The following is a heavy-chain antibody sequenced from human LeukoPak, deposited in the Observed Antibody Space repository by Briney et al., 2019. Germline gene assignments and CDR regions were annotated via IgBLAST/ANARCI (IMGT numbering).Heavy chain of an antibody. CDR2: IYYSGST. Sequence: SETLSLTCTVSGGSISSYYWSWIRQPPGKGLEWIGYIYYSGSTNYNPSLKSRVTISVDTSKNQFSLKLSSVTAADTAVYYCAREMATIGEFDYWGQGTLVTVSS. CDR3: AREMATIGEFDY. D-gene: IGHD5-24*01. CDR1: GGSISSYY. J-gene: IGHJ4*02. V-gene: IGHV4-59*01.